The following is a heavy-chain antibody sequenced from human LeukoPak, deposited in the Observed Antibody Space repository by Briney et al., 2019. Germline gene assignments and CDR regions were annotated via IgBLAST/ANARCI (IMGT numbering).Heavy chain of an antibody. CDR1: GYTLTELS. V-gene: IGHV1-24*01. Sequence: ASVKVSCKVSGYTLTELSMHWVRQAPGKGLEWMGGFDPEDGETIYAQKFQGRVTMTEDTSTDTAYMELSSLRSEDTAVYYCVRDGRQRKTYYYASGGANAFDIWGQGTMVTVSS. CDR2: FDPEDGET. CDR3: VRDGRQRKTYYYASGGANAFDI. J-gene: IGHJ3*02. D-gene: IGHD3-10*01.